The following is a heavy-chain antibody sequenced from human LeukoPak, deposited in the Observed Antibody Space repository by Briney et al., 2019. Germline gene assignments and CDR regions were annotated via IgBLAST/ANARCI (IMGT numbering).Heavy chain of an antibody. CDR2: VYYSGST. V-gene: IGHV4-59*12. J-gene: IGHJ3*02. D-gene: IGHD2-15*01. Sequence: SETLSLTCTVSGASISSYFWSWIRQPPGKGLEWIGYVYYSGSTNYNPSLKSRVTISVDTSKNHFSLKLNSVTAADTAVYYCARGVVASTAGAFDIWGQGTMVTVSS. CDR1: GASISSYF. CDR3: ARGVVASTAGAFDI.